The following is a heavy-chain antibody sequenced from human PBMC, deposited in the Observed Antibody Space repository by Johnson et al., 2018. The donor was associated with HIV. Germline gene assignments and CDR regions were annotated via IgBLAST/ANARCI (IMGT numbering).Heavy chain of an antibody. J-gene: IGHJ3*02. CDR2: IRYDGSNK. Sequence: QVQLVESGGGVVQPGGSLRLSCAASGFTFSSYGMHWVRQAPGKGLEWVAFIRYDGSNKYFADSVKGRFIIPRDNSKSTLYLQMNSLRAEDTAVYYCAKCIWGSSLIDAFDIWGQGTMVTVSS. V-gene: IGHV3-30*02. D-gene: IGHD6-13*01. CDR3: AKCIWGSSLIDAFDI. CDR1: GFTFSSYG.